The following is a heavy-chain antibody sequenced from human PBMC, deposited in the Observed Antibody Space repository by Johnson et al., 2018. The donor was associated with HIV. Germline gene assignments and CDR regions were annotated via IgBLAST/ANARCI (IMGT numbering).Heavy chain of an antibody. D-gene: IGHD3-10*01. Sequence: QVQLVESGGGVVQPGGSLRLSCAASGFTFSSYGMYWVRQAPGKGLEWVAFIRYDGSNKYYADSVKGRFTISRDNSKNTLYVQMNSLRAEDTAVYYCARQYYGSGTDAFDIWGQGTMVTVSS. V-gene: IGHV3-30*02. CDR2: IRYDGSNK. CDR1: GFTFSSYG. CDR3: ARQYYGSGTDAFDI. J-gene: IGHJ3*02.